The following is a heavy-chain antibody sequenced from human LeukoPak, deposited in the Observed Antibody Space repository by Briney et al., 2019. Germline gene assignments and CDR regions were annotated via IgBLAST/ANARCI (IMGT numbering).Heavy chain of an antibody. D-gene: IGHD2-21*02. V-gene: IGHV1-18*01. CDR1: GYTFTSYG. J-gene: IGHJ4*02. CDR3: ARNREMPYCGGDCYSIDY. CDR2: ISAYNGNT. Sequence: GASVKVSCKASGYTFTSYGISWVRQAPGQGLEWMGWISAYNGNTNYAQKLQGRVTMTTDTSTSTAYMELRSLRSDDTAVYYCARNREMPYCGGDCYSIDYWGQGTLVTVSS.